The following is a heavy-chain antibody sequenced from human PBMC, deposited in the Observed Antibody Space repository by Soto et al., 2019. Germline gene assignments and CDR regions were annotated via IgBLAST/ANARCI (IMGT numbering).Heavy chain of an antibody. CDR3: DHSRGGVGN. D-gene: IGHD3-3*01. Sequence: QITLKESGPTLVKPTQTLTLTCTFSGFSLSTSGVGVGWIRQPPGKALEWLALIYWDDDKRYSPSLKSRLTITDATHKNQVVLTMTNMDPVNTATYYCDHSRGGVGNWGQGTLVTVSS. CDR2: IYWDDDK. CDR1: GFSLSTSGVG. J-gene: IGHJ4*02. V-gene: IGHV2-5*02.